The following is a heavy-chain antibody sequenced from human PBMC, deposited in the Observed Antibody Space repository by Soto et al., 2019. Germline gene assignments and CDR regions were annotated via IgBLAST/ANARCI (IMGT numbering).Heavy chain of an antibody. CDR1: GFTFSSYG. CDR3: ARDRRYFGSGRLFEY. J-gene: IGHJ4*02. CDR2: IWFDGSNK. V-gene: IGHV3-33*01. D-gene: IGHD3-10*01. Sequence: GGSLRLSCTASGFTFSSYGMHWVRQAPGKGLEWVALIWFDGSNKYYADSVKGRFTISRDNSKNTLYLQMNSLRAEDTAVYYCARDRRYFGSGRLFEYWGQGTLVTVSS.